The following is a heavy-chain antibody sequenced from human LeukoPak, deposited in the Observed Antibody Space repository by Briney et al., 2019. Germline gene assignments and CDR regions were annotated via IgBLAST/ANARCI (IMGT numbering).Heavy chain of an antibody. J-gene: IGHJ4*02. CDR2: IHPDGNEK. D-gene: IGHD4-11*01. CDR3: ARTTKD. CDR1: GFNFNSYW. V-gene: IGHV3-7*01. Sequence: GGSLRLSCAAPGFNFNSYWMNWVRQAPGKGLEWAANIHPDGNEKYYVDSVKGRFTISRDNAKNLLYLQMNSLRGEDTAIYYCARTTKDWGQGTLVTVSS.